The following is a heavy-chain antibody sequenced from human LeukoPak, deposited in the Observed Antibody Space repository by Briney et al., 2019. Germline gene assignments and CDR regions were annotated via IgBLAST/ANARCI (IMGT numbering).Heavy chain of an antibody. CDR3: ARVAAADPYNWFDP. V-gene: IGHV1-69*06. J-gene: IGHJ5*02. Sequence: GASVKVSCKASGYSFTSYGFSWVRQAPGQGLEWMGGIIPIFGTANYAQKFQGRVTITADKSTSTAYMELSSLRSEDTAVYYCARVAAADPYNWFDPWGQGTLVTVSS. CDR2: IIPIFGTA. CDR1: GYSFTSYG. D-gene: IGHD6-13*01.